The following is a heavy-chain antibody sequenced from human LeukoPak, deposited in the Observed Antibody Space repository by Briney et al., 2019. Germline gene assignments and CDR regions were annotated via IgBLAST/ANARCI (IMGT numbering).Heavy chain of an antibody. V-gene: IGHV1-2*02. CDR1: GYTFSGYY. Sequence: GASVKVSCKASGYTFSGYYLHWVRQAPGQGLEWMGWIDPNSGGTNYAQKFQGRITMTRDTSINTDYIELSRLRSDDTAVYYCERVLHVNYAAFDIWGQGTMVTVSS. CDR2: IDPNSGGT. CDR3: ERVLHVNYAAFDI. J-gene: IGHJ3*02. D-gene: IGHD4-11*01.